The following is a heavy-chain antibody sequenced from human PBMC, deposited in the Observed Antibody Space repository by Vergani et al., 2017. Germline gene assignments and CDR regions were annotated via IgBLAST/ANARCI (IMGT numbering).Heavy chain of an antibody. Sequence: QVQLQESGPGLVKPAQTLSLTCTVSGGSFNSGSYYWSWLRQPAGKRLEWIGRIHTNGAIHNNPSLNSRATISVDTSRNQISLKLTSVTATDTAIYFCASGNPYVDLDIWGQGTMITVSS. CDR1: GGSFNSGSYY. D-gene: IGHD5-12*01. J-gene: IGHJ3*02. CDR3: ASGNPYVDLDI. V-gene: IGHV4-61*02. CDR2: IHTNGAI.